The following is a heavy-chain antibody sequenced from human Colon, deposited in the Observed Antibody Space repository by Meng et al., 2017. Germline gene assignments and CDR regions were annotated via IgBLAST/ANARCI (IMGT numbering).Heavy chain of an antibody. D-gene: IGHD1-26*01. CDR2: IYSGGIS. Sequence: QVQLQESGPRLVKPSQTLYLTCTFPGDSVSSNSYYWTWIRQHPGTGLEWIGYIYSGGISHYNPSLKSRITMSIDTSKNQFSLQLTSVTAADTAIYYCARDPLAVGPTDRGLDSWGQGTLVTVSS. CDR3: ARDPLAVGPTDRGLDS. V-gene: IGHV4-31*03. CDR1: GDSVSSNSYY. J-gene: IGHJ4*02.